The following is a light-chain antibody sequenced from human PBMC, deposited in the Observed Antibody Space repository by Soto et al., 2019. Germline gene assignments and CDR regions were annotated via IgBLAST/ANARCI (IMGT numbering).Light chain of an antibody. Sequence: EIVLTQSPLSLSVSPGEPASISCRSSQSLTHSSGYNYLDWYLLKSGQPPQLVIYLGSNRGSGAPDGFSGSGSGTHFTLTISRVETEDAGVYFCMQPLQTLITFGQGTRLEIQ. CDR2: LGS. V-gene: IGKV2-28*01. J-gene: IGKJ5*01. CDR3: MQPLQTLIT. CDR1: QSLTHSSGYNY.